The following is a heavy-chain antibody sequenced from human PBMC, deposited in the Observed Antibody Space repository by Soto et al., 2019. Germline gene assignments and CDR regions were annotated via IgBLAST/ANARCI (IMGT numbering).Heavy chain of an antibody. Sequence: PSETLSLTCTISGGSISSYYWSWIRQSPGKGLEWIGYIFDSGSTNYSPSLKSRVTISVDTSKNQFSLNLSSVTAADTAVYYCARPRRGLVGDHFFDYWRQGTKVTASS. V-gene: IGHV4-59*01. J-gene: IGHJ4*02. CDR1: GGSISSYY. D-gene: IGHD1-26*01. CDR2: IFDSGST. CDR3: ARPRRGLVGDHFFDY.